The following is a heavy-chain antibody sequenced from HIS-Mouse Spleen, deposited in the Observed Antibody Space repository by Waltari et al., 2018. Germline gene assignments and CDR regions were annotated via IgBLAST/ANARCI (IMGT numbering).Heavy chain of an antibody. Sequence: QVQLVQSGAEVKKPGASVKVSCKASGYTFTSYDINWVRPATGQGLEGMGWWNPHSGNTGYARKFQGRVTMTRNTSISTAYMERSSLESEDTAVYYGARGHDYSNYFDYWGQGTLVTVSS. CDR3: ARGHDYSNYFDY. CDR2: WNPHSGNT. CDR1: GYTFTSYD. J-gene: IGHJ4*02. D-gene: IGHD4-4*01. V-gene: IGHV1-8*01.